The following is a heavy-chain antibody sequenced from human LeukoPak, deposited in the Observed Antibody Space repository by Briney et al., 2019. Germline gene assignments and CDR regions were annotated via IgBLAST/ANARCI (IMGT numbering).Heavy chain of an antibody. Sequence: PGGSLRLSCAASGFTFSSYAMSWVRQAPGKGLEWVSAISGSGGSTYYADSVKGRFTISRDNAKNSLYLQMNSLRAEDTAVYYCARVGSSSWYGGEYFQHWGQGTLVTVSS. V-gene: IGHV3-23*01. CDR3: ARVGSSSWYGGEYFQH. J-gene: IGHJ1*01. CDR1: GFTFSSYA. D-gene: IGHD6-13*01. CDR2: ISGSGGST.